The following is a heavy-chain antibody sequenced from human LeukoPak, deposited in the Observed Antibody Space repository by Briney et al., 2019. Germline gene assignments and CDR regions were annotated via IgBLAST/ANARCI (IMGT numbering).Heavy chain of an antibody. J-gene: IGHJ4*02. CDR2: ISYDGSNK. V-gene: IGHV3-33*05. D-gene: IGHD3-10*01. CDR1: GFTFSSYG. Sequence: PTGGSLRLSRAASGFTFSSYGMHWVRQAPGKGLEWVAVISYDGSNKYYADSVKGRFTISRDNSKNTLYLQMNSLKTEDTAVYYCITGANWGQGTLVTVSS. CDR3: ITGAN.